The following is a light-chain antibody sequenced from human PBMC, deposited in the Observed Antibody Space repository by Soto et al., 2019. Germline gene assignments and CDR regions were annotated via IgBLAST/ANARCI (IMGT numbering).Light chain of an antibody. CDR1: QSVGSS. CDR2: DAS. Sequence: DILLTQSPATLSLSRGERATLSCRASQSVGSSLAWFQQKPGQPPRLLIYDASNRATGIPARFSGSGSGTDFTLTISSLEPEDFAVYYCHQYDSWPRTFGQGTKVEIK. CDR3: HQYDSWPRT. V-gene: IGKV3-11*01. J-gene: IGKJ1*01.